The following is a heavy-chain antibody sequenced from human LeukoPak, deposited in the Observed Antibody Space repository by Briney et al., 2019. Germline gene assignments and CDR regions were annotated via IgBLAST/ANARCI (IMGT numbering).Heavy chain of an antibody. CDR2: IYHSGNT. D-gene: IGHD2-15*01. J-gene: IGHJ4*02. Sequence: SETLSLTCTVSSYSISSGYYWGWIRQPPGKGLEWIGSIYHSGNTYYNPSLKSRLTISLDTSKNQFSLKLSSVTAADTAVYYCASLYSGYGGGYCSGGSCYGDFPVDYWGQGTLVTVSS. CDR1: SYSISSGYY. V-gene: IGHV4-38-2*02. CDR3: ASLYSGYGGGYCSGGSCYGDFPVDY.